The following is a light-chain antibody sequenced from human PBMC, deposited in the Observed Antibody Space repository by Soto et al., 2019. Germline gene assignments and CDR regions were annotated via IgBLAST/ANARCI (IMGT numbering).Light chain of an antibody. CDR2: AAS. CDR3: QQSSSTPQT. CDR1: QSISSY. Sequence: DIQMTQSPSSLSASVGDRVTITCRASQSISSYLNWYQQKPGKAPKLLIYAASDLQSGLPSRFSGSGSGTDFTLAISSLQPEDFATYYCQQSSSTPQTFGGGTKVDIK. J-gene: IGKJ4*01. V-gene: IGKV1-39*01.